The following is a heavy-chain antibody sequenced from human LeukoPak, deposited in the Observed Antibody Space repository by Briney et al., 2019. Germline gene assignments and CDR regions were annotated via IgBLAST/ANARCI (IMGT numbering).Heavy chain of an antibody. Sequence: SETLSLTCGVYGGSFSNYYWSWIRQTPGKGPEWIGEINHSGNTNYNPSLNSRVTVSVDTSKNQFSLNLTSVTAADTAVYYCARGCSHRITMVRGVDAKYYYYYMDVWGKGTTVTVSS. J-gene: IGHJ6*03. CDR3: ARGCSHRITMVRGVDAKYYYYYMDV. CDR2: INHSGNT. CDR1: GGSFSNYY. D-gene: IGHD3-10*01. V-gene: IGHV4-34*01.